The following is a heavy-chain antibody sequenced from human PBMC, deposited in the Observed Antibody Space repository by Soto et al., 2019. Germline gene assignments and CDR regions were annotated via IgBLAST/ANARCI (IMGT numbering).Heavy chain of an antibody. D-gene: IGHD7-27*01. V-gene: IGHV4-34*01. J-gene: IGHJ4*02. CDR3: ARGWGRIFDY. CDR2: INHSGST. Sequence: QVQLQQWGAGLLKPSETLSLTCAVYGGSFSGYYWNWIRQPPGKGLEWIGEINHSGSTNYNPSLKRRVTISVDKSKIQFSLKLSSVTAADTAVYYCARGWGRIFDYWGQGTLVTVSS. CDR1: GGSFSGYY.